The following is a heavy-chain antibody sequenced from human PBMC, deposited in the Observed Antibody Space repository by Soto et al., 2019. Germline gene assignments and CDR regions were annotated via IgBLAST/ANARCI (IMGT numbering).Heavy chain of an antibody. CDR1: KFTFSSYE. CDR3: AREYSSGWRKYYFDY. CDR2: ISSSGSTI. J-gene: IGHJ4*02. V-gene: IGHV3-48*03. D-gene: IGHD6-19*01. Sequence: GGSLRLSCAASKFTFSSYEMNWVRQAPGKGLEWVSYISSSGSTIYYADSVKGRFTISRDNAKNSLYLQMNSLRAEDTAVYYCAREYSSGWRKYYFDYWGQGTLVTVYS.